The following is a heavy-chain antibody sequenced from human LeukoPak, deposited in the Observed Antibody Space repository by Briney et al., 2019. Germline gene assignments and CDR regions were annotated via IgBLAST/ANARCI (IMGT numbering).Heavy chain of an antibody. CDR2: LRFDE. Sequence: GGSLRLSRAASGFILSNYGMHWVRQTPGKGLEWVALLRFDEFYADSVKGRFTISRDISKSTVYLQMKRLTVEDTAMYYCAREQYSYYMDVWGKGTTVTVSS. D-gene: IGHD3-16*01. CDR1: GFILSNYG. V-gene: IGHV3-30*02. CDR3: AREQYSYYMDV. J-gene: IGHJ6*03.